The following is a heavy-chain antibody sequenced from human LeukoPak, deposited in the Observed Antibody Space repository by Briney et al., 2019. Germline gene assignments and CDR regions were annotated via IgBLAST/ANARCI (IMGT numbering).Heavy chain of an antibody. CDR1: GDSISSCGYS. V-gene: IGHV4-30-2*01. CDR2: IYDCGRT. CDR3: VSCRTVHTVTTSIYGMDV. J-gene: IGHJ6*02. D-gene: IGHD4-17*01. Sequence: SETLSLTFAVSGDSISSCGYSWTWSRQPRGKGLDWIGYIYDCGRTYYNRSLKIQVTISQDRSKNQSSLKTTSVAAADKAVYFCVSCRTVHTVTTSIYGMDVWGQGTTVTVSS.